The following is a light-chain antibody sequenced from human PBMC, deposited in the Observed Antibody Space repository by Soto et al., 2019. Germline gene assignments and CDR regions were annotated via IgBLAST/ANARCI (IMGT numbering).Light chain of an antibody. Sequence: QSALTQPPSASGSPGQSVTISCTGTKNDIGVYDFVSWYQHHPGKAPRLIIYEVVQRPSGVPDRFSGSKSDNTASLTVSGLQAADEGDYFCKSYAGSNTYVFGSGTKVTVL. CDR2: EVV. V-gene: IGLV2-8*01. J-gene: IGLJ1*01. CDR3: KSYAGSNTYV. CDR1: KNDIGVYDF.